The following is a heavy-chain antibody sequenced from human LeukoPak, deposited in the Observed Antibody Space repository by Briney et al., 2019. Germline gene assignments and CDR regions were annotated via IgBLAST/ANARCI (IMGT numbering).Heavy chain of an antibody. CDR2: ISGSGGST. V-gene: IGHV3-23*01. Sequence: GGSLRLSCAASGFTFSSYAMSWVRQAPGKGLEWVSAISGSGGSTYYAGSVKGRFTISRDNSKNTLYLQMNSLRAEDTAVYYCGKDLDYGDYIDYWGQGTLVTVSS. J-gene: IGHJ4*02. CDR1: GFTFSSYA. CDR3: GKDLDYGDYIDY. D-gene: IGHD4-17*01.